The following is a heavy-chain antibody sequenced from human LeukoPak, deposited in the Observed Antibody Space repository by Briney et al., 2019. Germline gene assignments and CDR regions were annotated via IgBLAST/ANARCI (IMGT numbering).Heavy chain of an antibody. CDR3: ARGEPDCAGDCPYWYLDL. CDR2: ISGNGGRT. J-gene: IGHJ2*01. V-gene: IGHV3-64*01. D-gene: IGHD2-21*02. Sequence: GGSLRLSCAASGFTFSSSAMHWVRQAPGKGLEYVSAISGNGGRTYYANSVKGRLTISRDNSKNTVFLQMGSLRTEDMAVYYCARGEPDCAGDCPYWYLDLWGRGTLVTVSS. CDR1: GFTFSSSA.